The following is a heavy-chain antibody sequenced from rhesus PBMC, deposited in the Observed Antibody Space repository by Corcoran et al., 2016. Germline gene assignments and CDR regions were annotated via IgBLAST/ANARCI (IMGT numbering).Heavy chain of an antibody. CDR3: VKGGITTTGLDY. D-gene: IGHD1-44*01. CDR2: IDSTDKT. V-gene: IGHV3-103*01. J-gene: IGHJ4*01. CDR1: GFTFSTYP. Sequence: EVQLVGTGGGLVQPGGSLRLSCVASGFTFSTYPMQWVRQAPGKGLEWMSAIDSTDKTYYADSGKGRFIISREKSKKALSLQMNSLRVDDTAVYYCVKGGITTTGLDYWGQGVLVTVSS.